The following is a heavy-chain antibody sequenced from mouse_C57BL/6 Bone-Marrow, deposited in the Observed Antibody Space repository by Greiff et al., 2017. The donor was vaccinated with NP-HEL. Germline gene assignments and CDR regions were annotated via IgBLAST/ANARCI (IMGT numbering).Heavy chain of an antibody. V-gene: IGHV1-26*01. Sequence: EVQLQQSGPELVKPGASVKISCKASGYTFTDYYMNWVKQSHGKSLEWIGDINPNNGGTSYNQKFKGKATLTVDKSSSTAYMELRSLTSEDSAVYYCAREDSMITTGVDYWGQGTTLTVSS. D-gene: IGHD2-4*01. J-gene: IGHJ2*01. CDR3: AREDSMITTGVDY. CDR2: INPNNGGT. CDR1: GYTFTDYY.